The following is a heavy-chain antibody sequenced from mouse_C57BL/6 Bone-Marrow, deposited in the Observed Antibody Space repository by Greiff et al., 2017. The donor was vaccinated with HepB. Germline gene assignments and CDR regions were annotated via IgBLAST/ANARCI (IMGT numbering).Heavy chain of an antibody. J-gene: IGHJ1*03. D-gene: IGHD1-1*01. Sequence: EVKLLQSGGGLVQPGGSLKLSCAASGIDFSRYWMSWVRRAPGKGLEWIGEINPDSSTINYAPSLKDKFIISRDNAKNTLYLQMSKVRSEDTALYYCARSLYYYGSSYYWYFDVWGTGTTVTVSS. V-gene: IGHV4-1*01. CDR1: GIDFSRYW. CDR3: ARSLYYYGSSYYWYFDV. CDR2: INPDSSTI.